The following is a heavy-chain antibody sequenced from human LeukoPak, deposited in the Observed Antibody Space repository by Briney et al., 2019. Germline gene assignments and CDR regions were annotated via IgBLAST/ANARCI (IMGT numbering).Heavy chain of an antibody. CDR3: ARRLYGDYEPHYFDC. CDR1: GGSISSSSYY. Sequence: PSETLSLTCTVSGGSISSSSYYWGWIRQPPGKGLEWIGSIYYSGSTYYNPSLKSRVTISVDTSKNQFSLKLSSVTAADTAVYYCARRLYGDYEPHYFDCWGQGTLVTVSS. V-gene: IGHV4-39*01. D-gene: IGHD4-17*01. J-gene: IGHJ4*02. CDR2: IYYSGST.